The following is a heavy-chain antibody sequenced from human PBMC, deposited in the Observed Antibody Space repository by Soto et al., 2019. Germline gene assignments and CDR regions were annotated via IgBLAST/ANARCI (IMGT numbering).Heavy chain of an antibody. J-gene: IGHJ5*02. CDR2: MNPNSGNT. V-gene: IGHV1-8*01. CDR3: ARSSGVAGTVDWFDP. D-gene: IGHD6-19*01. Sequence: GASVKVSCKASGYTFTSYDINWVRQATGQGLEWMGWMNPNSGNTGYAQKFQGRVTMTRNTSISTAYMELSSLRSEDTAVYYCARSSGVAGTVDWFDPRGQGTLVTVSS. CDR1: GYTFTSYD.